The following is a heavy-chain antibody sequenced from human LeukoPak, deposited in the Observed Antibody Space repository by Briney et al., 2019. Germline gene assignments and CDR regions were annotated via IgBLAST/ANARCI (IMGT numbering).Heavy chain of an antibody. CDR2: VTSGGTT. Sequence: QPGGSLRLSCAASGFTFSTYGMTWVRQAPGKGLEWVSSVTSGGTTYYAGSVKGRFTIPRDNSKNTVYLQMNSLRAEDTAVYYCARDFIAAAGIDAFDIWGQGTMVTVSS. CDR3: ARDFIAAAGIDAFDI. J-gene: IGHJ3*02. V-gene: IGHV3-23*01. CDR1: GFTFSTYG. D-gene: IGHD6-13*01.